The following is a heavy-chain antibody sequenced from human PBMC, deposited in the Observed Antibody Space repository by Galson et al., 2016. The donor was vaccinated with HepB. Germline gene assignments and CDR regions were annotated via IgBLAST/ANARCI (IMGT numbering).Heavy chain of an antibody. V-gene: IGHV3-64*02. CDR3: GWVGSGYDY. CDR1: GFIISDYS. D-gene: IGHD3-22*01. CDR2: IHYHGGST. J-gene: IGHJ4*02. Sequence: SLRLSCAASGFIISDYSMHWVRQAPGKGLEYVSAIHYHGGSTFYADSVKGRFTISRDNSKNTLYLHVGSLRPEDMAVYYCGWVGSGYDYWGQGTLVTVSS.